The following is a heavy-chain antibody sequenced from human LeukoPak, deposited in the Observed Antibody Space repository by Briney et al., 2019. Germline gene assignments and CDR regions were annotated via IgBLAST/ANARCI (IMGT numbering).Heavy chain of an antibody. Sequence: ASVKVSCKAAGGTFSSHAIAWGRQAPGQRPEWMGGIIPIAGTANYAQKFQGRVTITTDESTSTDYLELSSLASDDTAVYYCARGLQYQLLKALGHYYMDVWGEGTTVTVSS. J-gene: IGHJ6*03. D-gene: IGHD2-2*01. CDR2: IIPIAGTA. CDR1: GGTFSSHA. CDR3: ARGLQYQLLKALGHYYMDV. V-gene: IGHV1-69*05.